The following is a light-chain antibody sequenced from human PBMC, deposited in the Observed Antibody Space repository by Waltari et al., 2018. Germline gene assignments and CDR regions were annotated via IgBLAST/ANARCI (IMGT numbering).Light chain of an antibody. J-gene: IGKJ2*03. CDR2: GVF. CDR3: QQYSNWYS. Sequence: EIVLTQSPATLSLSPGERATLSCRASQSVSSSLAWYQQKPGQAPRLLIYGVFSRATGIPDRFSGSWSGTDFTLTISSLEPEDFAVYYCQQYSNWYSFGQGTKVEIK. CDR1: QSVSSS. V-gene: IGKV3-15*01.